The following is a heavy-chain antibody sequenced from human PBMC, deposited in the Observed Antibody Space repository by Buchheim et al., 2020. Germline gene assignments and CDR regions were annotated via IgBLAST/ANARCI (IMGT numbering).Heavy chain of an antibody. CDR1: GFTFSSYG. V-gene: IGHV3-33*01. Sequence: QVQLVESGGGVVQPGRSLRLSCAASGFTFSSYGMHWVRQAPGKGLEWVAVIWYDGSNKYYADSVKGRFTISSDNSKNTLYLQMNSLRAEDTAVYYCARDPLGVVVVAATFGFDYWGQGTL. CDR3: ARDPLGVVVVAATFGFDY. J-gene: IGHJ4*02. D-gene: IGHD2-15*01. CDR2: IWYDGSNK.